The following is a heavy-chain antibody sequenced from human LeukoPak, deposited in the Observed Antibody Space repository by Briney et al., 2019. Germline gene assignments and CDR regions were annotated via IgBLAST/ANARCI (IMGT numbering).Heavy chain of an antibody. D-gene: IGHD5-12*01. CDR3: ARGWLRFTPPGSY. Sequence: GASVKVSCKASGYTFTGYYMHWVRQAPGQGLEWMGWINPNSGGTNYAQKFQGRVTMTRDTSISTAYMELSRLRSDDTAVYYCARGWLRFTPPGSYWGQGTLVTVSS. CDR2: INPNSGGT. V-gene: IGHV1-2*02. CDR1: GYTFTGYY. J-gene: IGHJ4*02.